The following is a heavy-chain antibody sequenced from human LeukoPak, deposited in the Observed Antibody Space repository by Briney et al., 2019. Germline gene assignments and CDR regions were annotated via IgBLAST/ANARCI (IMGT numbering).Heavy chain of an antibody. Sequence: GGSLRLSCAASGFTFSSYWMSWVRQAPGKGLEWVANIKQDGSEKYYVDSVKGRFTISRDNAKNSLYLQMSSLRAEDTAVYYCVKGEYQLLVAPWFDPWGQGTLVTVSS. D-gene: IGHD2-2*01. V-gene: IGHV3-7*01. CDR2: IKQDGSEK. J-gene: IGHJ5*02. CDR1: GFTFSSYW. CDR3: VKGEYQLLVAPWFDP.